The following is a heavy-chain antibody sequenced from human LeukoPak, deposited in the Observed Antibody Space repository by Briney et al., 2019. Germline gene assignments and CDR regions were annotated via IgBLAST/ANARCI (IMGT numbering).Heavy chain of an antibody. J-gene: IGHJ4*02. V-gene: IGHV3-30*04. CDR3: AREADSFDY. Sequence: GGSLRLSCAVSGFTVSSYAMHWVRQAPGKGLEWVAVILYDGSKEYYADSVKGRFTISRDNSKNTLYLQMNSLRAEDTAVYYCAREADSFDYWGQGTLVTVSS. CDR2: ILYDGSKE. CDR1: GFTVSSYA.